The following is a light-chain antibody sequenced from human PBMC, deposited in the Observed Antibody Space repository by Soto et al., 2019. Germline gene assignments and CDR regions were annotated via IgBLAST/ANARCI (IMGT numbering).Light chain of an antibody. CDR3: QQYKNWPPYT. Sequence: EVVMTQSPATLSVSPGDRATLSCRASQSVSNNLAWYQQKPGQAPRLLIYGASTCATGLPARFSASGSGTEFTLTISSLQSEDFAVDYCQQYKNWPPYTFGQGTKLEIK. CDR1: QSVSNN. CDR2: GAS. J-gene: IGKJ2*01. V-gene: IGKV3-15*01.